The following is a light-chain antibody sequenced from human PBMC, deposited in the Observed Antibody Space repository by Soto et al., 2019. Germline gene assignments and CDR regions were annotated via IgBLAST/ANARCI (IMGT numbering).Light chain of an antibody. J-gene: IGLJ2*01. CDR2: EVN. CDR3: SSYAGSNILI. CDR1: SRDVGAYNY. Sequence: QSALTQPPSASASPGQSITISCTGTSRDVGAYNYVSWYQQLPGKAPKLIIHEVNKRPSGVPDRFSGSKSGNTASLTVTGLQAEDEADYYCSSYAGSNILIFGEGTKLTVL. V-gene: IGLV2-8*01.